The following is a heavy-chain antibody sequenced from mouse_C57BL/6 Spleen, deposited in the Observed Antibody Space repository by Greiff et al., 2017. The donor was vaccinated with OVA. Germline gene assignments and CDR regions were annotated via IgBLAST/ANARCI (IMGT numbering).Heavy chain of an antibody. Sequence: DVKLVESGAELVRPGASVKLSCTASGFNIKDDYMHWVKQRPEQGLEWIGWIDPENGDTEYASKFQGKATITADTSSNTAYLQLSSLTSEDTAVYYCTRGLRRSYFDYWGQGTTLTVSS. CDR2: IDPENGDT. J-gene: IGHJ2*01. D-gene: IGHD2-4*01. CDR3: TRGLRRSYFDY. CDR1: GFNIKDDY. V-gene: IGHV14-4*01.